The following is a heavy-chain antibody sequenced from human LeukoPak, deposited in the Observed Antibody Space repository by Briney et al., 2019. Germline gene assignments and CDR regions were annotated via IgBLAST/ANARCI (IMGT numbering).Heavy chain of an antibody. CDR3: AKDRAAAGTELDY. Sequence: GGSLRLSCAASGFSFDDYAMHWVRQAPGKGLEWVSGISWNSGSRGYADSVKGRFTISRDNAKNSLYLQMNSLRAEDTALYYCAKDRAAAGTELDYWGQGTLVTASS. D-gene: IGHD6-13*01. J-gene: IGHJ4*02. CDR2: ISWNSGSR. CDR1: GFSFDDYA. V-gene: IGHV3-9*01.